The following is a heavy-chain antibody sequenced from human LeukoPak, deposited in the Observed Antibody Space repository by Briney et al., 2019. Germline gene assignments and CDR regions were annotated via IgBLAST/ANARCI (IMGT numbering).Heavy chain of an antibody. CDR1: GGSVSRGSYY. CDR2: IYYSGST. J-gene: IGHJ6*02. V-gene: IGHV4-61*01. CDR3: ARDSRSRGMDV. Sequence: SETLSLTCTVSGGSVSRGSYYCSWIRQPPGKGLEWIGYIYYSGSTNYNPSLKSRVTISVDTSKNQFSLKLSSVTAADTAVYYCARDSRSRGMDVWGQGTTVTVSS.